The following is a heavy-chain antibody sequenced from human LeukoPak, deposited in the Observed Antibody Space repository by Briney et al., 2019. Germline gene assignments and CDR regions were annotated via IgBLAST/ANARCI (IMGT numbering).Heavy chain of an antibody. CDR3: AKEWGSQFGPGTY. V-gene: IGHV3-23*01. CDR2: ISGSGGST. Sequence: TGGSLRLSCAASGFTFSSYAMSWVRQAPGKGLEWVSAISGSGGSTCYADSVKGRFTISRDNSKNTLYLQMNSLRAEDTAVYYCAKEWGSQFGPGTYWGQGTLVTVSS. CDR1: GFTFSSYA. D-gene: IGHD3-10*01. J-gene: IGHJ4*02.